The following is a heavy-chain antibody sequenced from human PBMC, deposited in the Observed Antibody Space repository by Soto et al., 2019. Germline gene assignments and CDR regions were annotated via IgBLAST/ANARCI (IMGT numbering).Heavy chain of an antibody. J-gene: IGHJ6*02. CDR1: GGSISSGGYY. Sequence: QVQLQESGPGLVKPSQTLSLTCTVSGGSISSGGYYWSWIRQHPGKGLEWIGYIYYSGSTYYNPSGKSRVTISVGRSKNQFSLKLSSVTAADTAVYYCAASCVGCGGFNYYGMDVWGQGTTVTVSS. D-gene: IGHD2-21*01. CDR2: IYYSGST. V-gene: IGHV4-31*03. CDR3: AASCVGCGGFNYYGMDV.